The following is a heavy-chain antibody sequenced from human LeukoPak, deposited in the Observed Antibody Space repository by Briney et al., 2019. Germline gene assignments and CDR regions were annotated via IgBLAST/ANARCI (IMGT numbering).Heavy chain of an antibody. CDR2: IYSGGST. CDR3: ARIVDTAMVYYYYMDV. V-gene: IGHV3-53*01. D-gene: IGHD5-18*01. Sequence: GGSLRLSCAASGFTVSSNYMSWVRQAPGKGLEWVSVIYSGGSTYYADSVKGRFTISRDNSKNTLYLQMNSLRAEDTAVYYCARIVDTAMVYYYYMDVWGKGTTVTVSS. J-gene: IGHJ6*03. CDR1: GFTVSSNY.